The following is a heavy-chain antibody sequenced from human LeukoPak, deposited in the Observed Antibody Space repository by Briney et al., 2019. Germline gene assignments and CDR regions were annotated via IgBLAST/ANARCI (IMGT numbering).Heavy chain of an antibody. J-gene: IGHJ4*02. D-gene: IGHD3-9*01. CDR3: ANDPYAVLPGYRYSFDY. CDR1: GFTSSSYA. V-gene: IGHV3-23*01. CDR2: MSGIGGST. Sequence: PGGSLRLSWLASGFTSSSYAMSWVRQAAGKGLEWVSAMSGIGGSTYYADSVKGRFTISRDNSKNTLFLQMNSLRAEDTAIYYCANDPYAVLPGYRYSFDYWGQGALVTVSS.